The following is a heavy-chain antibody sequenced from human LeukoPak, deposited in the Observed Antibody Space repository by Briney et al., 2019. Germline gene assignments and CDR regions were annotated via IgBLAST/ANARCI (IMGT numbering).Heavy chain of an antibody. CDR1: GGSISPYY. V-gene: IGHV4-59*01. CDR3: ARSSTPIYAFEI. CDR2: IYYTGST. Sequence: SETLSLTCTVSGGSISPYYWTWIRHPPGKRLEWLGDIYYTGSTNYNPSLKNRVTISVDTSNNQFSLKLTSMTAADTAVYYCARSSTPIYAFEIWGQGTGITVSS. D-gene: IGHD2/OR15-2a*01. J-gene: IGHJ3*02.